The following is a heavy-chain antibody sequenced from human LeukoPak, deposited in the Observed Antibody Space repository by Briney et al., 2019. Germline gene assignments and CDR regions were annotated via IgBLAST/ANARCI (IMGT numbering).Heavy chain of an antibody. CDR3: AREGDSGYDSFFDY. V-gene: IGHV3-7*03. D-gene: IGHD5-12*01. Sequence: GGSLRLSCAASGFTFSSYWMSWVRQAPGKGLEWVANVKQDGSEKYYVDSVKGRFTISRDNAKNSPYLQMNSLRAEDTAVYYCAREGDSGYDSFFDYWGQGTLVTVSS. CDR1: GFTFSSYW. J-gene: IGHJ4*02. CDR2: VKQDGSEK.